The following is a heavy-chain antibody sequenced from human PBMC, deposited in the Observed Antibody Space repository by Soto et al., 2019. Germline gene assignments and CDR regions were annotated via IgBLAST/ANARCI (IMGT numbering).Heavy chain of an antibody. CDR3: AKSAVPAAMSDYYYYYMDV. J-gene: IGHJ6*03. CDR1: GFTFSSYA. D-gene: IGHD2-2*01. V-gene: IGHV3-23*01. Sequence: GGSLRLSCAASGFTFSSYAMSWVRQAPGKGLEWVSAISGSGGSTYYADSVKGRFTISRDNSKNTLYLQMNSLRAEDTAVYYCAKSAVPAAMSDYYYYYMDVWGKGTTVTVSS. CDR2: ISGSGGST.